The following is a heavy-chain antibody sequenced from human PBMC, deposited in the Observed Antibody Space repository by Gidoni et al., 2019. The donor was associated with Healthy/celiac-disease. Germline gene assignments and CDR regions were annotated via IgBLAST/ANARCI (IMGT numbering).Heavy chain of an antibody. Sequence: QVQLQQWGAGLLKPSETLSLTCAVYGGSFSGYYWSWIRQPPGKGLEWIGEINHSGSTNYNPSLKSRVTISVDTSKNQFSLKLSSVTAADTAVYYCARIDYGFGELDWFDPWGQGTLVTVSS. J-gene: IGHJ5*02. CDR3: ARIDYGFGELDWFDP. V-gene: IGHV4-34*01. CDR2: INHSGST. D-gene: IGHD3-10*01. CDR1: GGSFSGYY.